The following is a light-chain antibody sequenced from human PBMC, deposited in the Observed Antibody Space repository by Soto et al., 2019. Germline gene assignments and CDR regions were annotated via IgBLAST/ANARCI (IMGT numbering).Light chain of an antibody. CDR1: SSNIGAGYD. CDR2: GNS. Sequence: QAVVTQTPSVSGAPGQRVTISCTGSSSNIGAGYDVHWYQQLPGTAPKLLIYGNSNRPSGVPDRFSGSKSGTSASLAITGLQAEGEADYYCQSYDSSLSGYVFGTGTKLTVL. CDR3: QSYDSSLSGYV. J-gene: IGLJ1*01. V-gene: IGLV1-40*01.